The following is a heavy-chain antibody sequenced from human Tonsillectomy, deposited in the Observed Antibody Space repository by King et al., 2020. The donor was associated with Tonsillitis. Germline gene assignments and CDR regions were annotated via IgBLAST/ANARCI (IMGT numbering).Heavy chain of an antibody. D-gene: IGHD6-13*01. CDR3: ARDWTSAAAGPDYFDY. CDR2: ISSSSTYI. Sequence: EVQLVESGGGLVKPGGSLRLSCAASGFTFSSYSMNWVRQAPGKGLEWVSSISSSSTYIYYADSVKGRFTISRDNAKNSLYLQMNSLRAEDTAVHYCARDWTSAAAGPDYFDYWGQGTLVTVSS. CDR1: GFTFSSYS. J-gene: IGHJ4*02. V-gene: IGHV3-21*01.